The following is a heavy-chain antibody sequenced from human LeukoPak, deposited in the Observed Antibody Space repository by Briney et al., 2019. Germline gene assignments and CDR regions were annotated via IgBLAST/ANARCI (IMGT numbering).Heavy chain of an antibody. CDR3: ARPVPSRLGWFDP. CDR1: GGSISSSSYY. V-gene: IGHV4-39*01. CDR2: IHYSGST. D-gene: IGHD1-1*01. J-gene: IGHJ5*02. Sequence: SETLSLTCTVSGGSISSSSYYWGWIRQPPGNGLEWIGSIHYSGSTYYNPSLKSRVSISVHKSKNQFSLKLRSVTAADTAVYYCARPVPSRLGWFDPWGQGTLVTVSS.